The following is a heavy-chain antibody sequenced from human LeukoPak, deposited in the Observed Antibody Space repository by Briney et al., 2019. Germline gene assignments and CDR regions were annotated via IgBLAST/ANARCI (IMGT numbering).Heavy chain of an antibody. CDR3: ARSRPATITPQRGVYYYGMDV. J-gene: IGHJ6*04. Sequence: SVKVSCKASGYTFTSYGISWVRQAPGQGLEWMGGIIPIFGTANYAQKFQGRVTITADKSTSTAYMELSSLRSEDTAVYYCARSRPATITPQRGVYYYGMDVWGKGTTVTVSS. CDR2: IIPIFGTA. V-gene: IGHV1-69*06. CDR1: GYTFTSYG. D-gene: IGHD3-16*01.